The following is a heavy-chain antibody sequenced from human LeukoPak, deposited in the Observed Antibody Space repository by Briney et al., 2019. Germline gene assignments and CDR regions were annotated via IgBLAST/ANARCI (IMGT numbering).Heavy chain of an antibody. CDR2: IKQDESEK. Sequence: GGSLRLSCAASGFTFISYWMSWVRQAPGKGLEWVANIKQDESEKYYVDSLKGRFTISRNNAKNSLYLQMNSLRAEYTADYCCARDKIEGPTKLDYWGQGILVTVSS. CDR3: ARDKIEGPTKLDY. D-gene: IGHD1-1*01. V-gene: IGHV3-7*01. CDR1: GFTFISYW. J-gene: IGHJ4*02.